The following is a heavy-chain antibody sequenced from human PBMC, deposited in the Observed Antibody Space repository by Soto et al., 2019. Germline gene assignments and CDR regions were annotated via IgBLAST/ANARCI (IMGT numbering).Heavy chain of an antibody. D-gene: IGHD6-19*01. CDR2: ISSSSSTI. Sequence: GRSERRCWAASGLTFRSHSMNWVSQAPGKGLEWVSYISSSSSTIYYTDSVKGRFTISRDNAKNSLYLQMNSLRAEDTAVYYCARESLGGGWTYYCYYMDVWGKGTTVTVSS. CDR1: GLTFRSHS. CDR3: ARESLGGGWTYYCYYMDV. V-gene: IGHV3-48*01. J-gene: IGHJ6*03.